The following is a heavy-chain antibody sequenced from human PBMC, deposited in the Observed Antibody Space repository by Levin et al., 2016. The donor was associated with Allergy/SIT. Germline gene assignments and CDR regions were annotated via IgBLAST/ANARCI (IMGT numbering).Heavy chain of an antibody. CDR1: GFTFSMYE. J-gene: IGHJ3*02. D-gene: IGHD3-3*01. V-gene: IGHV3-48*03. CDR3: ARDRKSGYSAFDI. CDR2: IGSGGTST. Sequence: GESLKISCVASGFTFSMYEMNWVRQAPGKGLEWISYIGSGGTSTSYADSVKGRFTISRDNAKNSLFLQMDNLRAEDTAIYYCARDRKSGYSAFDIRGQGTVVTVSS.